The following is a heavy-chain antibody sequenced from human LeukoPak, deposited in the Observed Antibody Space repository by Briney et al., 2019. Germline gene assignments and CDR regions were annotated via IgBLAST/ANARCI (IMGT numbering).Heavy chain of an antibody. J-gene: IGHJ4*02. Sequence: SETLSLTCAVYGGSFSGYYWSWIRQPPGKGLEWIGEINHSGSTNYNPSLKSRVTISVDTSKNQFSLKLSSVTAADTAVYYCARDAGGSRIWFGEHITYFDYWGQGTLVTVSS. CDR1: GGSFSGYY. CDR3: ARDAGGSRIWFGEHITYFDY. D-gene: IGHD3-10*01. V-gene: IGHV4-34*01. CDR2: INHSGST.